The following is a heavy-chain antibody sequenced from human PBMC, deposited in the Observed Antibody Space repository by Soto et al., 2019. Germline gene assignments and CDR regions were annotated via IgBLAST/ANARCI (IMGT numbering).Heavy chain of an antibody. CDR2: ISAYNGNT. Sequence: ASVKVTCKASDYTFTSYGISWVRQARGQGHEWMGWISAYNGNTNYAQKLQSRVNMNTDTSTSTAYMELRILRSDDTAVYYCARTYEKLKLRGRHYHYYMIVRGKGTTVRVS. CDR1: DYTFTSYG. D-gene: IGHD1-7*01. CDR3: ARTYEKLKLRGRHYHYYMIV. J-gene: IGHJ6*03. V-gene: IGHV1-18*01.